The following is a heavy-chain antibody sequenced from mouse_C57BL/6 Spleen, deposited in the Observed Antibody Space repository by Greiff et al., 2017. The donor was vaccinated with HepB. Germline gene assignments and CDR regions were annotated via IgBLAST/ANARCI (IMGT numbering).Heavy chain of an antibody. J-gene: IGHJ1*03. CDR2: IWTGGGK. CDR3: ARNPYYGAWYFDV. Sequence: VKLMESGPGLVAPSQSLSITCTVSGFSLTSYAINWVRQPPGKGLEWLGVIWTGGGKNYNSALKSRLSISKDNSKSQVFLKMNSLQTDDTARYYCARNPYYGAWYFDVWGTGTTVTVSS. CDR1: GFSLTSYA. V-gene: IGHV2-9-1*01. D-gene: IGHD1-1*01.